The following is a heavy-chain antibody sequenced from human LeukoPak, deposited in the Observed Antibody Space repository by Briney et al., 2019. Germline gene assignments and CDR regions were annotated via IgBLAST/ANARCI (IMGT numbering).Heavy chain of an antibody. J-gene: IGHJ3*01. V-gene: IGHV4-59*01. D-gene: IGHD3-22*01. CDR2: IYYSGST. Sequence: PSETLSLTCTVSGGSISTYYWSWIRQPPGKGLEWIGYIYYSGSTRYNPSLKSRVTISLDTSKSQFSLKLSSVTAADTAVYYCARDFDYDTGLSDAFDFWGQGTMVTVSS. CDR1: GGSISTYY. CDR3: ARDFDYDTGLSDAFDF.